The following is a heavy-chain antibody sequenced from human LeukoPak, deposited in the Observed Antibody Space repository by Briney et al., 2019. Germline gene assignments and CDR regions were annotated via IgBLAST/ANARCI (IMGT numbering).Heavy chain of an antibody. V-gene: IGHV1-18*01. Sequence: GASVKVSCKASGYTFTSYGISWVRQAPGQGLEWMGWISAYNGNTSYAQKLQGRVTMTTDTSTSTAYMELRSLRSDDTAVYYCAREPYYDSSGYYGWNYFDYWGQGTLVTVSS. D-gene: IGHD3-22*01. CDR3: AREPYYDSSGYYGWNYFDY. CDR2: ISAYNGNT. J-gene: IGHJ4*02. CDR1: GYTFTSYG.